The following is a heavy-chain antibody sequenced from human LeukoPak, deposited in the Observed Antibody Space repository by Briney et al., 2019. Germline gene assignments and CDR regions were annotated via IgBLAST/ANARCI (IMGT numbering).Heavy chain of an antibody. J-gene: IGHJ4*02. CDR2: ISAGGGST. Sequence: GGSLRLPCAASGFTFSSYEMNWVRQAPGKGLEWVSGISAGGGSTYYADSVKGRFTISRDNSKNTLYLQMNSLRAEDTAVYYCAKENWAYNWKYDSSASGIKYWGQGTLVTVSS. CDR3: AKENWAYNWKYDSSASGIKY. D-gene: IGHD3-22*01. CDR1: GFTFSSYE. V-gene: IGHV3-23*01.